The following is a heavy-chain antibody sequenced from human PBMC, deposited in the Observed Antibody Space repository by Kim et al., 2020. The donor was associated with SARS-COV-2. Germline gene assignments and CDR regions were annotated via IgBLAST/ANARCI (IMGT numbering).Heavy chain of an antibody. V-gene: IGHV4-34*01. Sequence: SETLSLTCAVYGGSFSGYYWSWIRQPPGKGLEWIGEINHSGSTNYNPSLKSRVTISVDTSKNQFSLKLSSVTAADTAVYYCAREVRKDFWSGPPAWGQGTLVTVSS. D-gene: IGHD3-3*01. J-gene: IGHJ5*02. CDR2: INHSGST. CDR1: GGSFSGYY. CDR3: AREVRKDFWSGPPA.